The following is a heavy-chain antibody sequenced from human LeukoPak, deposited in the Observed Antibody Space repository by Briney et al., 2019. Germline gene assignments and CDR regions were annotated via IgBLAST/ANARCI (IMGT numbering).Heavy chain of an antibody. CDR1: GYTFTSYG. Sequence: ASVKVSCKASGYTFTSYGINWVRQATGQGLEWMGWMNPNSGNTGYAQKFQGRVTMTRNTSISTAYMELSSLRSEDTAVYYCALRGYSYGSPYYYYYYMDVWGKGTTVTVSS. V-gene: IGHV1-8*02. CDR3: ALRGYSYGSPYYYYYYMDV. D-gene: IGHD5-18*01. J-gene: IGHJ6*03. CDR2: MNPNSGNT.